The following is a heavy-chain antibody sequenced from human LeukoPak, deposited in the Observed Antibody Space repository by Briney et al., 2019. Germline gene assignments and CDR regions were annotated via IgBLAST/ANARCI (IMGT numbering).Heavy chain of an antibody. CDR3: ARGSLEYSYGYYYYYYMDV. D-gene: IGHD5-18*01. CDR1: GGSISSYY. V-gene: IGHV4-59*01. Sequence: SETLSLTCTVSGGSISSYYWSWIRQPPGKGLEWIGYIYYSGSTNYNPSLKSRVTISVDTSKNQFSLKLSSVTAADTAVYYCARGSLEYSYGYYYYYYMDVWGKGTTVTVSS. J-gene: IGHJ6*03. CDR2: IYYSGST.